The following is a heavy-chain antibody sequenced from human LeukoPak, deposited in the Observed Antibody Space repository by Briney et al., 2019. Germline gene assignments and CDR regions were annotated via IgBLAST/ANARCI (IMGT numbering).Heavy chain of an antibody. D-gene: IGHD3-10*01. CDR2: INHSGST. CDR3: ASFNYYGSGSFHY. Sequence: SQTLSLTCTVSGGSISSGSYYWSWIRQPPGKGLEWIGEINHSGSTNYNPSLKSRVAISVDTSKNQFSLKLSSVTAADTAVYYCASFNYYGSGSFHYWGQGTLVTVSS. V-gene: IGHV4-39*07. J-gene: IGHJ4*02. CDR1: GGSISSGSYY.